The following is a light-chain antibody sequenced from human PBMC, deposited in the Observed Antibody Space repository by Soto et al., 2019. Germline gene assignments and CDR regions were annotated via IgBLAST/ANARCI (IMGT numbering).Light chain of an antibody. CDR3: QASDYSRTAFV. CDR2: GNR. CDR1: NSNLGAGYD. Sequence: QSVLTQPPSVSGAPGQRVTISCTGNNSNLGAGYDVHWYQQLPGAAPKLVVFGNRNRPSGVPERFSGSKSGTSASLALTGLQAEDEADYYCQASDYSRTAFVFGRGTKLTVL. V-gene: IGLV1-40*01. J-gene: IGLJ3*02.